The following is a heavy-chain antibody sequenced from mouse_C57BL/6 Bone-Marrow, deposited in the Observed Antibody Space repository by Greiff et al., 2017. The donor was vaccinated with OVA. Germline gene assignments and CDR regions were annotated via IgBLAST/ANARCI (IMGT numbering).Heavy chain of an antibody. V-gene: IGHV1-50*01. CDR2: IDPSDSYT. Sequence: QVQLKQPGAELVKPGASVKLSCKASGYTFTSYWMQWVKQRPGQGLEWIGEIDPSDSYTNYNQKFKGKATLTVDTSSSTAYMQLSSLTSEDSAVYYCAREGDDYDVRGPFDYWGQGTTLTVSS. J-gene: IGHJ2*01. D-gene: IGHD2-4*01. CDR3: AREGDDYDVRGPFDY. CDR1: GYTFTSYW.